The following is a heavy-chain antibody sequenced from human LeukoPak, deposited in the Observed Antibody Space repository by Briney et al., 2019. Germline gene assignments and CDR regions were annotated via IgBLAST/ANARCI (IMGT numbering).Heavy chain of an antibody. V-gene: IGHV3-7*01. CDR3: ARERVEYSSSCFDY. Sequence: GGSLRLSCTASGFTFGDYAMSWVRQAPGKGLEWVANIKQDGSEKYYVDSVKGRFTISRDNAKNSLYLQMNSLRAEDTAVYYCARERVEYSSSCFDYWGQGTLVTVSS. J-gene: IGHJ4*02. CDR2: IKQDGSEK. CDR1: GFTFGDYA. D-gene: IGHD6-13*01.